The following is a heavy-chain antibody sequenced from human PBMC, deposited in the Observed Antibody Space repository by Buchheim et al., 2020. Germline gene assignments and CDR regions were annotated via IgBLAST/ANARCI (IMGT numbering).Heavy chain of an antibody. CDR3: AKDLVVAAPYYGMDV. CDR2: ISYDGSNK. D-gene: IGHD2-15*01. CDR1: GFTFSSYG. J-gene: IGHJ6*02. Sequence: QVQLVESGGGVVQPGRSLRLSCAASGFTFSSYGMHWVRQAPGKGLEWVAVISYDGSNKYYAESVKGRLLISRDNSKNTLYLQMNSLRAEDTAVYYCAKDLVVAAPYYGMDVWGQGTT. V-gene: IGHV3-30*18.